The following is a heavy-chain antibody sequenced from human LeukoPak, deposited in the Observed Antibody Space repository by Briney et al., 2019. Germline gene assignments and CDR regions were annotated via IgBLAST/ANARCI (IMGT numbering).Heavy chain of an antibody. Sequence: ASVKVSCKASGYTLSVYYLQWVRQAPGQGLEWMGWINPNTGDTDYAQKFQGRVTMTRDTSTNTAYMELSRLRSDDTAVYYCARIGYCSSTSCHFLDYWGQGTLVTVSS. V-gene: IGHV1-2*02. J-gene: IGHJ4*02. CDR1: GYTLSVYY. CDR2: INPNTGDT. CDR3: ARIGYCSSTSCHFLDY. D-gene: IGHD2-2*01.